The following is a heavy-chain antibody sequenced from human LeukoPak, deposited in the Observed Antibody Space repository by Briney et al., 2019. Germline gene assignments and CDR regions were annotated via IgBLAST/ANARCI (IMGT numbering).Heavy chain of an antibody. Sequence: SETLSLTCTVSGGSISSYYWSWIRQPPGKGLEWIGYNYYSGSTSYNPSLKSRVTIPVAASKNQFSLKLSSVTAADTAVYYCAREVGYSNYFDYWGQGTLVTVSS. CDR1: GGSISSYY. CDR3: AREVGYSNYFDY. V-gene: IGHV4-59*01. D-gene: IGHD2-15*01. CDR2: NYYSGST. J-gene: IGHJ4*02.